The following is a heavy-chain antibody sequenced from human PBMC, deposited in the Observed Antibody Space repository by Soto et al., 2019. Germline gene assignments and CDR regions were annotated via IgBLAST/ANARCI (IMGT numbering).Heavy chain of an antibody. J-gene: IGHJ6*02. CDR3: ARSGDYDILTGYSPYYYYGMDV. CDR1: GGSLSSYY. CDR2: IYYSGST. D-gene: IGHD3-9*01. Sequence: PSETLSLTCTVSGGSLSSYYWSRIRQPPGKGLEWIGYIYYSGSTNYNPSLKSRVTISVDTSKNQFSLKLSSVTAADTAVYYCARSGDYDILTGYSPYYYYGMDVWGQGTTVTV. V-gene: IGHV4-59*08.